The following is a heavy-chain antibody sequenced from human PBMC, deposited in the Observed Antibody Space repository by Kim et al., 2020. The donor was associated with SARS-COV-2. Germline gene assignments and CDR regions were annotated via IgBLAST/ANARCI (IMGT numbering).Heavy chain of an antibody. CDR3: ARDLRTHYDVVTGHYRYYARDV. J-gene: IGHJ6*02. CDR2: IYYTGTT. Sequence: SETLSLTCTVSGGSMNNFYWNWIRQSPGKGLEWIAYIYYTGTTDYNPSLSSRATISLDTSKNQVSLTLSSVTAADTAVYYCARDLRTHYDVVTGHYRYYARDVGSQGTTVTVPS. CDR1: GGSMNNFY. D-gene: IGHD3-9*01. V-gene: IGHV4-59*01.